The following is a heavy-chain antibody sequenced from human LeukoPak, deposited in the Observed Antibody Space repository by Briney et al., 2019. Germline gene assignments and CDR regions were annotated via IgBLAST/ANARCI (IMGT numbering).Heavy chain of an antibody. V-gene: IGHV3-23*01. J-gene: IGHJ6*02. CDR3: AKKGDNYDYGMDV. D-gene: IGHD2-21*02. Sequence: GGSLRLSCAASGFTFTSYVMSWVRQAPGKGLEWVSDISGSGGSSYYADSVKGRFTISRDNSKNTLYLQMNSLRAEDTAVYYCAKKGDNYDYGMDVWGQGTTVTVSS. CDR2: ISGSGGSS. CDR1: GFTFTSYV.